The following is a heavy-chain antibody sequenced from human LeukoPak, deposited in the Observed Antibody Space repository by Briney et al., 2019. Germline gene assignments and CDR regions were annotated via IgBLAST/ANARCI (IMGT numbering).Heavy chain of an antibody. Sequence: PGGSLRLSCAASGSTFSSYAMSWVRQAPGKGLEWVSDINGSGGTTYYADSVKGRFTISRDNSKNTLYLQMNSLRAEDTAVYYCAKELWFGVDWGQGTLVTVSS. CDR1: GSTFSSYA. CDR2: INGSGGTT. D-gene: IGHD3-10*01. CDR3: AKELWFGVD. V-gene: IGHV3-23*01. J-gene: IGHJ4*02.